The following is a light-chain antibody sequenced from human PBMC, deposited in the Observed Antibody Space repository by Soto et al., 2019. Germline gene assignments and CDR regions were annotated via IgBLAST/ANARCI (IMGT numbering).Light chain of an antibody. CDR1: QTISSR. J-gene: IGKJ1*01. Sequence: DIQMTQSPSTLSGSVGDRVTITCRASQTISSRLAWYQQKPGKAPKLLIYKASTLKSGVPSRFSGSGSGTEFTLTISSLQPDDFATYYCQQYNSYSPTFGQGTKVDIK. V-gene: IGKV1-5*03. CDR2: KAS. CDR3: QQYNSYSPT.